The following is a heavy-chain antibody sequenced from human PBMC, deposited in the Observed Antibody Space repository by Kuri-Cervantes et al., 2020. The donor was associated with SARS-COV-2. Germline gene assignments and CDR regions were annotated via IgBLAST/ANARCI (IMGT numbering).Heavy chain of an antibody. J-gene: IGHJ4*02. D-gene: IGHD3-22*01. CDR2: MNPNSGNT. Sequence: ASVKVSCKASGYTFTSYDINWVRQATGQGLEWMGWMNPNSGNTGYAQKFQGRVTMTRNTSISTAYMELSSLRSEDTAVYYCARDITMIVVDQYYFDYWGQGTLATVSS. V-gene: IGHV1-8*01. CDR3: ARDITMIVVDQYYFDY. CDR1: GYTFTSYD.